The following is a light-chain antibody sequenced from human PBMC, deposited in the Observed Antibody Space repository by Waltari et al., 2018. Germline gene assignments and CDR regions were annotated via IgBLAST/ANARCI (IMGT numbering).Light chain of an antibody. CDR2: GVY. CDR3: CSYANAKWV. J-gene: IGLJ3*02. V-gene: IGLV2-11*01. Sequence: QSVLTQPRSVSGSPGQSVAISCPGTSSGVGAYYYVSWYQQYPGKAPKVMIYGVYKRPSGVPVRFSGSKSGNTASLTISGLQAEDEADYYCCSYANAKWVFGGGTRLTVL. CDR1: SSGVGAYYY.